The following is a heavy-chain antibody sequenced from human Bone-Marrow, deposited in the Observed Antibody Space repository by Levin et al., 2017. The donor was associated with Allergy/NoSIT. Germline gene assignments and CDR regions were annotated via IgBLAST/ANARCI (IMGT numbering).Heavy chain of an antibody. CDR3: ARGPKYDSSGSDAFDI. CDR2: IYYSGST. Sequence: SETLSLTCTVSGGSISSGGYYWSWIRQHPGKGLEWIGYIYYSGSTYYNPSLKSRVTISVDTSKNQFSLKLSSVTAADTAVYYGARGPKYDSSGSDAFDIWGQGTMVTVSS. V-gene: IGHV4-31*03. J-gene: IGHJ3*02. CDR1: GGSISSGGYY. D-gene: IGHD3-22*01.